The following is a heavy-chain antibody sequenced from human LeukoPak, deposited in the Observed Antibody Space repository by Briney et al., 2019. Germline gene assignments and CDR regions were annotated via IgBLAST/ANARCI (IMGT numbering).Heavy chain of an antibody. J-gene: IGHJ5*02. D-gene: IGHD2-2*01. Sequence: GGSLRLSCAASGFPFISYAMRWVRRAPGKGLEWVSAISGSGGSTYYADSVKGRFTISRDNSKNTLYLQMNSLRAEDTAVYYCAKDSAQHSNIVVVPAASFDPRGQGTLVTVSS. V-gene: IGHV3-23*01. CDR3: AKDSAQHSNIVVVPAASFDP. CDR1: GFPFISYA. CDR2: ISGSGGST.